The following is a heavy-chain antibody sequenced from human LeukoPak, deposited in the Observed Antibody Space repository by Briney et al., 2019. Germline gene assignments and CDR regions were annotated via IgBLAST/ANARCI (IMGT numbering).Heavy chain of an antibody. J-gene: IGHJ4*02. D-gene: IGHD3-22*01. CDR3: ARVGYYYDSSGYYYPY. Sequence: SETLSLTCAVYGGSFSGYYWSWIRQPPGKGLEWIGEINHSGSTNYNPSLKSRVTISVDTSKNQFSLKLSSVTAADTAVYYCARVGYYYDSSGYYYPYWGQGTLVTVS. V-gene: IGHV4-34*01. CDR2: INHSGST. CDR1: GGSFSGYY.